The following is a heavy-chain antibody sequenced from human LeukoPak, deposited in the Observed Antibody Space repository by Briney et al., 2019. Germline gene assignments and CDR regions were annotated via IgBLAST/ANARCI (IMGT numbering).Heavy chain of an antibody. CDR2: ISSSGSTI. CDR1: GFTFSSYE. V-gene: IGHV3-48*03. J-gene: IGHJ3*02. Sequence: GGSLRLSCAASGFTFSSYEMNWVRQAPGKGLEWVSYISSSGSTIYYADSVKGRFTISRDNAKNSLYLQMNSLRAEDTAVYYCGRGYYGSGSSYPDAFDIWGQGTMVTVSS. CDR3: GRGYYGSGSSYPDAFDI. D-gene: IGHD3-10*01.